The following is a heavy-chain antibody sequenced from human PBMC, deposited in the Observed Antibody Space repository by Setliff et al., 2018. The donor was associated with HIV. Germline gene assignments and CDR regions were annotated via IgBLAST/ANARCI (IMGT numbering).Heavy chain of an antibody. CDR3: ARGSNQGSGTEVDY. CDR2: ITSNSTGT. D-gene: IGHD3-10*01. J-gene: IGHJ4*02. CDR1: GFIFSSYS. Sequence: GGSLRLSCAASGFIFSSYSMNWVRQAPGKGLEWVSSITSNSTGTNYADSVKGRFTISRDNAKNSLYLQMTNLRAEDTAVYYCARGSNQGSGTEVDYWGQGTQVTVSS. V-gene: IGHV3-21*04.